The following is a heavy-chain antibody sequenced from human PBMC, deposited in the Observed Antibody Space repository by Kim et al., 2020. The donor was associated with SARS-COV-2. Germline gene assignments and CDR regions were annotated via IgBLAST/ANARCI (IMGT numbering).Heavy chain of an antibody. J-gene: IGHJ5*02. D-gene: IGHD6-13*01. V-gene: IGHV1-2*02. Sequence: AQKFQGRVTMTRETSISTAYMELSRLRSDDTAVYYCARDQQTGYSSSFDPWGQGTLVTVSS. CDR3: ARDQQTGYSSSFDP.